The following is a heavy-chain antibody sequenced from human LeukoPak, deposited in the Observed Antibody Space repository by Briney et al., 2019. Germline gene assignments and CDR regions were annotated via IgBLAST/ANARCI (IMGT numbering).Heavy chain of an antibody. Sequence: GGSLRLSCAASGFTFSICAMSWFRQDPGQGMEWMANIKQNGSEKYYVDSVKGRFTISRDNAKNSLYLQMNSLRAEDAAVYYCARVETGDDAFDIWDQGTMVTVSS. J-gene: IGHJ3*02. CDR2: IKQNGSEK. CDR3: ARVETGDDAFDI. CDR1: GFTFSICA. D-gene: IGHD7-27*01. V-gene: IGHV3-7*03.